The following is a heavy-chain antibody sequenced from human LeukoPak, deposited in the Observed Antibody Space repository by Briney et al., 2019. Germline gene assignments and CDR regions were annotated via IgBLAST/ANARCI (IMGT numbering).Heavy chain of an antibody. CDR2: IGTSGANT. CDR3: AKKSGDHFHFDF. V-gene: IGHV3-23*01. D-gene: IGHD2-21*01. Sequence: GGSLRLSCAASGFTFNNYGMGWVRQTPGKGLEWVVTIGTSGANTYHADSVKGRFTISRDNSKSTLYLQMNSLRAEDTAVYHCAKKSGDHFHFDFWGQGTLVTVSS. CDR1: GFTFNNYG. J-gene: IGHJ4*02.